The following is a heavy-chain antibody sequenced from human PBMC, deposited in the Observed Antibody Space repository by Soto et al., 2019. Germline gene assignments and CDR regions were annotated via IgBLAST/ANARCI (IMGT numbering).Heavy chain of an antibody. J-gene: IGHJ5*02. CDR1: GGSISSGGYS. V-gene: IGHV4-30-2*01. CDR3: TRARRNTVTTYNWFDP. D-gene: IGHD4-4*01. Sequence: SETLSLTCAVSGGSISSGGYSWSWIRQPPGKGLEWIGYIYHSGSTYYNPSLKSRVTISVDRSKNQFSLKLSSVTAADTAVYYCTRARRNTVTTYNWFDPWGQGTLVTVSS. CDR2: IYHSGST.